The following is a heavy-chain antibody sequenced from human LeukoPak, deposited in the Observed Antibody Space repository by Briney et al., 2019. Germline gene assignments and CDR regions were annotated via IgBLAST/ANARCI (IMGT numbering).Heavy chain of an antibody. D-gene: IGHD1-26*01. CDR1: GYTFTFYY. Sequence: ASVNVSCKSSGYTFTFYYMRWDRQAPGQGLEWMGWINPNSGGTNYAQKFQGWVTMTRDTSISTAYMELRSLRSDDTAVYYCARDSRYSGSSTPLGVWGQGTLVTVSS. CDR2: INPNSGGT. CDR3: ARDSRYSGSSTPLGV. V-gene: IGHV1-2*04. J-gene: IGHJ4*02.